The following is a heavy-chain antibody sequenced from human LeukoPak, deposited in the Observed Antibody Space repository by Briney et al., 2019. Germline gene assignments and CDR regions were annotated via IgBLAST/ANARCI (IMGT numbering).Heavy chain of an antibody. CDR1: GGSISSGDYY. D-gene: IGHD6-13*01. CDR2: IYYSGST. Sequence: SETLSLTCTVSGGSISSGDYYWSWIRQPPGKGLEWIGYIYYSGSTYYNPSLRSRVTISVDRSKNQFSLKLSSVTAADTAVYYCARETSIAAAGTPFYWGQGTLVTVSS. J-gene: IGHJ4*02. V-gene: IGHV4-30-4*01. CDR3: ARETSIAAAGTPFY.